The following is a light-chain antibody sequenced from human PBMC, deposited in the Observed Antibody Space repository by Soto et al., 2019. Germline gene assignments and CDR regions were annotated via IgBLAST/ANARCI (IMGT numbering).Light chain of an antibody. CDR2: EVV. J-gene: IGLJ1*01. Sequence: QSALTQLPSASGSPGQSVTISCTGTKNDIGVYDFVSWYQHHPGKAPRLIIYEVVQRPSGVPDRFSGSKSGNTASLTVSGLQAADEADYFCKSYAGSNTYVFGSGTRSQS. CDR3: KSYAGSNTYV. CDR1: KNDIGVYDF. V-gene: IGLV2-8*01.